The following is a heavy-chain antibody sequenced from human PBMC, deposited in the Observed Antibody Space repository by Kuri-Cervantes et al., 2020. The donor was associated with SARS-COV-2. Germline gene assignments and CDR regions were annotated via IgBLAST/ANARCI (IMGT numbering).Heavy chain of an antibody. Sequence: GESLKISCAASGFTFSDYYMSWIRQAPGKGLEWVSYISSSSSYTNYADSVKGRFTVSRDNAKNSLYLQMNSLRAEDTAVYYCAREAPCRIVGAICYGMDVWGQGTTVTVSS. V-gene: IGHV3-11*06. CDR2: ISSSSSYT. CDR3: AREAPCRIVGAICYGMDV. CDR1: GFTFSDYY. D-gene: IGHD1-26*01. J-gene: IGHJ6*02.